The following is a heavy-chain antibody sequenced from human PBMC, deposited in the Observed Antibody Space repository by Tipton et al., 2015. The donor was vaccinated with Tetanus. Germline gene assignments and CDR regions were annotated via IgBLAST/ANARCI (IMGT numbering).Heavy chain of an antibody. D-gene: IGHD6-13*01. V-gene: IGHV4-39*01. Sequence: LRLSCTVSGGSISSSSYYWGWIRQPPGKGLEWIGSIYYSGSTHYNPSLKSRVTISVDTSKNQFSLKLSSVTAVDTAVYYCSSGTSFDYWGQGTLVTVSS. J-gene: IGHJ4*02. CDR3: SSGTSFDY. CDR1: GGSISSSSYY. CDR2: IYYSGST.